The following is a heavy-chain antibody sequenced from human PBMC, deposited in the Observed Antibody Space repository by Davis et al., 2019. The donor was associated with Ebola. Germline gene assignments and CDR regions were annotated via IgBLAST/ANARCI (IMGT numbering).Heavy chain of an antibody. D-gene: IGHD3-16*02. CDR1: GDSFRNYP. CDR2: IIPIFGTA. V-gene: IGHV1-69*05. J-gene: IGHJ4*02. Sequence: SVKVSCKSSGDSFRNYPFSWVRQAPGQGLEWMGGIIPIFGTANYAQKFQGRVTMTRDTSTSTVYMELSSLRSEDTAVYYCARAYIGGVIALFDYWGQGTLVTVSS. CDR3: ARAYIGGVIALFDY.